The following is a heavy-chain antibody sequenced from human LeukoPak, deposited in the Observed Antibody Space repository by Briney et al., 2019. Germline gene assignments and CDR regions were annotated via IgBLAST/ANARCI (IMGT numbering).Heavy chain of an antibody. CDR2: IWYDGSKK. CDR3: ARHPGYIATWYDY. Sequence: GRSLRLSCAASGYTFSSYGMHWVRQAPGKGLEWVAYIWYDGSKKEYVDSVKGRFTISRDDSKNTLYLQMNSLRVEDTAVYYCARHPGYIATWYDYWGQGTLVTVSS. V-gene: IGHV3-33*01. CDR1: GYTFSSYG. J-gene: IGHJ4*02. D-gene: IGHD6-13*01.